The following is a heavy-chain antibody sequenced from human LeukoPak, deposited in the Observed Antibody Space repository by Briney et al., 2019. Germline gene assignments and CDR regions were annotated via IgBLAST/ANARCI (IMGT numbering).Heavy chain of an antibody. CDR3: LLWFGGLPY. CDR1: GFTFSSYA. J-gene: IGHJ4*02. D-gene: IGHD3-10*01. CDR2: ISGSGGST. Sequence: PGGSLRLSCAASGFTFSSYAMSWVRQAPGKGLEWVSAISGSGGSTYYADSVKGRFTISRDNSKNTLYLQMNSLKTEDTAVYYCLLWFGGLPYWGQGTLVTVSS. V-gene: IGHV3-23*01.